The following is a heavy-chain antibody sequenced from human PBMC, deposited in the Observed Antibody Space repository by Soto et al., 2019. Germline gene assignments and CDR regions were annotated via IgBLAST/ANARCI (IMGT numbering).Heavy chain of an antibody. D-gene: IGHD6-13*01. V-gene: IGHV3-11*01. CDR3: ARSVTPSSSWYSTYYYMDV. J-gene: IGHJ6*03. CDR1: GFTFSDYY. Sequence: GGSVRLSCAASGFTFSDYYMSWIRQAPGKGLEWVSYISSSGSTIYYADSVKGRFTISRDNAKNSLYLQMNSLRAEDTAVYYCARSVTPSSSWYSTYYYMDVWGKGTTVTVSS. CDR2: ISSSGSTI.